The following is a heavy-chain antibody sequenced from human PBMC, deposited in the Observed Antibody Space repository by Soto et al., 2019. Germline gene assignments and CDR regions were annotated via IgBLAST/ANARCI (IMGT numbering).Heavy chain of an antibody. D-gene: IGHD2-15*01. J-gene: IGHJ4*02. CDR3: ARDQNSGGSDY. V-gene: IGHV3-7*01. CDR1: GFTFSHYW. Sequence: EVQLVESGGGLVQPGGSLRLSCAASGFTFSHYWMSWVRQAPGKGLEWVANIKEDGSEKYYVDSVKGRFTISRDNTKNSVYLQMNSLRAEDTAVYYCARDQNSGGSDYWGQGTLVTVSS. CDR2: IKEDGSEK.